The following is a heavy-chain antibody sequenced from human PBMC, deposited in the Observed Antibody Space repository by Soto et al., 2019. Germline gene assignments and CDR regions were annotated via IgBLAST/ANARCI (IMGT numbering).Heavy chain of an antibody. CDR2: IYYSGST. CDR3: ASLRGSYGYADYFDY. J-gene: IGHJ4*02. V-gene: IGHV4-30-4*01. Sequence: QVQLQESGPGLMKPSQTLSLTCTVSGGSISSGDYYWSWIRQPPGKGLEWIGYIYYSGSTYYNPSLKSRVTISVDTSKNQFSLKLSSVTAADTAVYYCASLRGSYGYADYFDYWGQGTLVTVSS. D-gene: IGHD5-18*01. CDR1: GGSISSGDYY.